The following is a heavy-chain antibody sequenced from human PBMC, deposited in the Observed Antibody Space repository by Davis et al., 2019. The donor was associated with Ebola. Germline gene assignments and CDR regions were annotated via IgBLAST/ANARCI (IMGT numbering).Heavy chain of an antibody. CDR1: GYTFTSYY. J-gene: IGHJ4*02. Sequence: ASVKVSCKASGYTFTSYYMHWVRQAPGQGLEWMGIINPSGGSTSYAQKFQGRVTMTRDTSTSTVYMELSSLRSEDTAVYYCARDRYSGYDSHYFDYWGQGTLVTVSS. CDR2: INPSGGST. V-gene: IGHV1-46*01. D-gene: IGHD5-12*01. CDR3: ARDRYSGYDSHYFDY.